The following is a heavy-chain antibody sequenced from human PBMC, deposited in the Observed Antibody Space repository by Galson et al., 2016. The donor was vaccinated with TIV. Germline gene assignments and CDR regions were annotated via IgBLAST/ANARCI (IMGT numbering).Heavy chain of an antibody. J-gene: IGHJ4*02. Sequence: SLRLSCAASGFTFGSYGMHWVRQAPSKGLEWVAFIWYDGSDKNYGDSVKGRFTISRDNSKNTLYLQMNSLRGEDTAVYYCAKTTPAEIQLGYYFDYWGQGTLVTVSS. CDR3: AKTTPAEIQLGYYFDY. CDR1: GFTFGSYG. CDR2: IWYDGSDK. D-gene: IGHD5-18*01. V-gene: IGHV3-33*06.